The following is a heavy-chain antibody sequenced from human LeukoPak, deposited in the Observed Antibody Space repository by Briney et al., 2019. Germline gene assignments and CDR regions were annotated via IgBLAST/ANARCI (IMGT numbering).Heavy chain of an antibody. CDR2: ITSSSTSI. CDR3: ARVTAGTYYKGLGSFDS. J-gene: IGHJ4*02. D-gene: IGHD1-26*01. CDR1: GFAFSTYS. V-gene: IGHV3-21*01. Sequence: PGGSLRLSCAASGFAFSTYSRNWVRQAPGKGLEWVSSITSSSTSIYYADSVKGRFTISRDNAKSSLYLQMNSLRAEDTAVYYCARVTAGTYYKGLGSFDSWGQGAQVTVSS.